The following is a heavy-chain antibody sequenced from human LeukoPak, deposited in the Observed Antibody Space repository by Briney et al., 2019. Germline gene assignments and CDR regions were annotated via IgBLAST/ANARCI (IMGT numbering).Heavy chain of an antibody. CDR1: GGSITGYY. D-gene: IGHD3-10*01. J-gene: IGHJ4*02. V-gene: IGHV4-59*08. Sequence: PSETLSLTCSVSGGSITGYYWSWIRQPPGKGLEWIGYIYYSGSTNYNPSLKSRVTISVDTSKNQFSLKLSSVTAADTAVYYCARQGITMVRGVKRRVFDYWGQGTLVTVSS. CDR2: IYYSGST. CDR3: ARQGITMVRGVKRRVFDY.